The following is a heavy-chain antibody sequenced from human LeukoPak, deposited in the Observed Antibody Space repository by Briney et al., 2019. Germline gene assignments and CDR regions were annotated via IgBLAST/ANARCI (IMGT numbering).Heavy chain of an antibody. CDR3: ARGPYDYVWGSYRLYGMDV. J-gene: IGHJ6*04. CDR2: INHSGST. V-gene: IGHV4-34*01. CDR1: GGSFSGYY. Sequence: PSETLSLTCAAYGGSFSGYYWSWIRQPPGKGLEWIGEINHSGSTNYNPSLKSRVTISVDPSKNQFSLKLSSVTAADTAVYYCARGPYDYVWGSYRLYGMDVWGKGTTVTVSS. D-gene: IGHD3-16*02.